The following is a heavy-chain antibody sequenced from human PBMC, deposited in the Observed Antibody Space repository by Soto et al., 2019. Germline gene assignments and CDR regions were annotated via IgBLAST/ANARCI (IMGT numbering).Heavy chain of an antibody. J-gene: IGHJ5*02. V-gene: IGHV4-30-2*01. CDR2: IYHSGST. Sequence: SETLSLTCAVSGGSISSGGSSWRWIRQPPGKGLEWIGYIYHSGSTYYNPSLKSRVTISVDRSKNQFSLKLSSVTAADTAVYYCARVPDRWGQGTLVTVSS. CDR3: ARVPDR. D-gene: IGHD2-2*01. CDR1: GGSISSGGSS.